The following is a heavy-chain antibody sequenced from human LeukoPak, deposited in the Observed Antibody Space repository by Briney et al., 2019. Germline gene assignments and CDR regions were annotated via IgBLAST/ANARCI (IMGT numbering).Heavy chain of an antibody. J-gene: IGHJ4*02. Sequence: PGGSLRLSCAASGFTFSNFWMHWVRQVPGKGLVWVARINSDGSATNYADSVKGRFTISRDNDKNTLSLQTNGLRADDTAVYYCVRVGGTSSPLNYWGQGTLVTVSS. D-gene: IGHD4-23*01. CDR1: GFTFSNFW. V-gene: IGHV3-74*01. CDR3: VRVGGTSSPLNY. CDR2: INSDGSAT.